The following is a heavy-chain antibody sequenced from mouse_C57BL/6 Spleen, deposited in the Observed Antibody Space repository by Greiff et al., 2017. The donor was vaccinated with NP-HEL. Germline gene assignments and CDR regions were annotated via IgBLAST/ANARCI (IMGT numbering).Heavy chain of an antibody. J-gene: IGHJ2*01. D-gene: IGHD1-1*01. CDR3: ARNYGSSPSYFDY. CDR2: IWSGGST. V-gene: IGHV2-2*01. Sequence: QVHVKQSGPGLVQPSQSLSITCTVSGFSLTSYGVHWVRQSPGKGLEWLGVIWSGGSTDYNAAFISRLSISKDNSKSQVFFKMNSLQADDTAIYYCARNYGSSPSYFDYWGQGTTLTVSS. CDR1: GFSLTSYG.